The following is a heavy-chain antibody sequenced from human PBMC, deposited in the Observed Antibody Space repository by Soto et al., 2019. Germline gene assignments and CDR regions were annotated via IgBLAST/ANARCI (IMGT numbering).Heavy chain of an antibody. Sequence: QVQLQESGPGLVKPSQTLSLTCTVSGGSISSGDYYWSWIRQHPGKGLEWIGYIYYSGSTYYNPSLTSRVTRSVDTYKNQVSLKLSSVTAADTAVYYCARWWSGSRQGFDPWGQGTLVTVSS. J-gene: IGHJ5*02. CDR3: ARWWSGSRQGFDP. V-gene: IGHV4-31*03. CDR1: GGSISSGDYY. D-gene: IGHD3-3*01. CDR2: IYYSGST.